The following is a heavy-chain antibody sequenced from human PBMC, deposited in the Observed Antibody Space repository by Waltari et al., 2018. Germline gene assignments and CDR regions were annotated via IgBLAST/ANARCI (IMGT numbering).Heavy chain of an antibody. D-gene: IGHD2-15*01. CDR3: AKPSRYCSGGSCYRLYYFDY. J-gene: IGHJ4*02. CDR1: GFTFSSSA. CDR2: ISGSGGST. V-gene: IGHV3-23*01. Sequence: EVQLLESGGGLVQPGGCLRLSCAASGFTFSSSAMSWVRQAPGKGLEWVSAISGSGGSTYYADSVKGRFTISRDNSKNTLYLQMNSLRAEDTAVYYCAKPSRYCSGGSCYRLYYFDYWGQGTLVTVSS.